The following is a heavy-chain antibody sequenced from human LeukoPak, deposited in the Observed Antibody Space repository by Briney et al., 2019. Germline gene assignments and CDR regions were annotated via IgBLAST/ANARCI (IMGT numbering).Heavy chain of an antibody. CDR1: GFPFSSFW. Sequence: PGGPLSLPFAASGFPFSSFWISWAPRAQGRGLEGVPKKNQEGSEKYYVDSVKGRFTISRDNAKNSLYLQMNSLRAEDTAVYYCARDLDDYVWGSYRPGVYWDYWGQGTLVTVSS. CDR3: ARDLDDYVWGSYRPGVYWDY. CDR2: KNQEGSEK. D-gene: IGHD3-16*01. V-gene: IGHV3-7*01. J-gene: IGHJ4*02.